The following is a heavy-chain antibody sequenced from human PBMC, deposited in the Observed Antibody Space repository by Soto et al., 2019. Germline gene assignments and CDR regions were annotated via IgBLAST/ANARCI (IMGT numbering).Heavy chain of an antibody. D-gene: IGHD4-17*01. CDR1: GGTFSSYA. J-gene: IGHJ4*02. Sequence: PVKVSCKAFGGTFSSYAISWVRQAPGQGLEWMGGIDPDFGTANYAQKFQGRVTITADTSTGTAYMELSSLRSEETAVYYCARDPGPYGDYSYWGQGTLVTVSS. CDR2: IDPDFGTA. V-gene: IGHV1-69*06. CDR3: ARDPGPYGDYSY.